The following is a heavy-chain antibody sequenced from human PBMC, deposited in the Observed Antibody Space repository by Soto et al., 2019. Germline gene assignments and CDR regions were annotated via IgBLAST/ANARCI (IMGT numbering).Heavy chain of an antibody. Sequence: ASVKVSCKASGYTFTGYYMHWLRQAPGQGLEWVGWINPNSGGTNYAQKFQGRVTMTRDTSISTAYMELSRLRSDDTAVYYCARVPARLHGMDVWGQGTTVTVSS. CDR2: INPNSGGT. J-gene: IGHJ6*02. CDR3: ARVPARLHGMDV. D-gene: IGHD6-6*01. CDR1: GYTFTGYY. V-gene: IGHV1-2*02.